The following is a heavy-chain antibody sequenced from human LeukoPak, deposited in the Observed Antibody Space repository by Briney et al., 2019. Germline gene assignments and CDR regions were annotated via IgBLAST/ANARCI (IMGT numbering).Heavy chain of an antibody. Sequence: ASVKVSCKTSGYSFTGHYVHWVRQAPGQGLEWMGWIHPKSGDTNYALKFHGRVAMTRDTSISTVYMDLSRLSSDDTAVYYCARDYFGNSLLDYWGQGTLVTVSS. CDR3: ARDYFGNSLLDY. J-gene: IGHJ4*02. CDR1: GYSFTGHY. D-gene: IGHD4-23*01. CDR2: IHPKSGDT. V-gene: IGHV1-2*02.